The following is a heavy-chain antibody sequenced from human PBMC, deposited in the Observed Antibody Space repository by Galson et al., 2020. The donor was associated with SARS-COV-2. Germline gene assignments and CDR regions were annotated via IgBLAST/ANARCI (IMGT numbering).Heavy chain of an antibody. J-gene: IGHJ4*02. CDR2: ISNDGSST. D-gene: IGHD6-13*01. Sequence: GGSLRLSCAAFGFTFSSYWMYWVRQAPGKGLVWVSRISNDGSSTTYADSVKGRFTISRDNAKNTLYLQMNSLRAEDTALYYCASSGSGSSGLTRWGQGTLVTVSP. CDR1: GFTFSSYW. V-gene: IGHV3-74*01. CDR3: ASSGSGSSGLTR.